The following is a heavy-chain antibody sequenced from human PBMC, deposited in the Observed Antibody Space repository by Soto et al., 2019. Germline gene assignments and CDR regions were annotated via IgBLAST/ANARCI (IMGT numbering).Heavy chain of an antibody. Sequence: PGVSLRLSCAASGFTFDDYTMHWVRQRPGKGPEWVSLINWDGHNIYYADSVKGRFTISRDNAKNSLYLQMNSLRDEDTAVYYCARGKYTYGSDYWGQGAMVTVSS. J-gene: IGHJ4*02. CDR3: ARGKYTYGSDY. V-gene: IGHV3-43*01. D-gene: IGHD5-18*01. CDR1: GFTFDDYT. CDR2: INWDGHNI.